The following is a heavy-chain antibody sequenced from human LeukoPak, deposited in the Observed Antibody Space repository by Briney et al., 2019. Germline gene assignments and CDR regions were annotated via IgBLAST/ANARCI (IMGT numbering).Heavy chain of an antibody. Sequence: SETLSLTCTVSGGSISGYSWSWIRQPPGKGLEWIGYIYHSGSTYYNPSLKSRVTISVDRSKNQFSLKLSSVTAADTAVYYCARNLKYYDLWSGYYPDAFDIWGQGTMVTVSS. D-gene: IGHD3-3*01. CDR3: ARNLKYYDLWSGYYPDAFDI. CDR2: IYHSGST. V-gene: IGHV4-30-2*01. CDR1: GGSISGYS. J-gene: IGHJ3*02.